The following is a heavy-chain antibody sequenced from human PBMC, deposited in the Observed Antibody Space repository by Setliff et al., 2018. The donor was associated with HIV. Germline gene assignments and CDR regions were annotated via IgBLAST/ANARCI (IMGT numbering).Heavy chain of an antibody. Sequence: PSETLSLTCNLSGDSIRSQFWTWIRQTPGKGLEWIASIETTGTVNYSPSLKSRVSISLDPSRSQFSLTLRSVTAADTAVYYCARQGSLCPDCYLDSWGQGTLVTVSS. D-gene: IGHD2-21*01. CDR1: GDSIRSQF. V-gene: IGHV4-4*08. CDR2: IETTGTV. J-gene: IGHJ4*02. CDR3: ARQGSLCPDCYLDS.